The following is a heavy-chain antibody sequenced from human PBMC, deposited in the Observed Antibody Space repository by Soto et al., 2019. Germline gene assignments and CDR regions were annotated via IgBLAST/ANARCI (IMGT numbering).Heavy chain of an antibody. Sequence: QITLKESGPTLVKPTQTLTLTFTFSGFSLSTSGVGVGWIRQPPGNALECLALIYWNDDKRYSLSLKSRLTSAKYTSKNQVVLTMTNMDPVDTATYYCAHRRLDSYYDSSPDYWGQETLVTVSS. CDR1: GFSLSTSGVG. CDR2: IYWNDDK. V-gene: IGHV2-5*01. CDR3: AHRRLDSYYDSSPDY. D-gene: IGHD3-22*01. J-gene: IGHJ4*02.